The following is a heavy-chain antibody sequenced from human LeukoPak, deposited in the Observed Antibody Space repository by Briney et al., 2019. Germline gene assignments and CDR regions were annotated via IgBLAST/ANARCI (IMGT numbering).Heavy chain of an antibody. V-gene: IGHV1-69*05. CDR1: GGTFSSYA. J-gene: IGHJ4*02. D-gene: IGHD1-7*01. Sequence: SSVKVSCKASGGTFSSYAISWVRQAPGQGLEWMGGIIPIFGTANYAQKFQGRVTITTDESTSTAYMELSSLRSEDTAVYYCASTNWNYKPGEPDYWGQGTLVTVSS. CDR3: ASTNWNYKPGEPDY. CDR2: IIPIFGTA.